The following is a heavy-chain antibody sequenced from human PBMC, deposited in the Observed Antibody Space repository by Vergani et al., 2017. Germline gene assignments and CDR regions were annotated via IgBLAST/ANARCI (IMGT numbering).Heavy chain of an antibody. CDR1: DSSIMTNPY. V-gene: IGHV4-38-2*01. D-gene: IGHD3-3*01. CDR3: ARHGARCLEWRLWFDP. CDR2: IHHSGDT. J-gene: IGHJ5*02. Sequence: QVQLQESGPGLVKPSETLTLTCDVSDSSIMTNPYWGWFRQSPGKGLEWIGCIHHSGDTHYNSSLKSRVSISIVSSSKFSLSLTSVTAADTAVYYCARHGARCLEWRLWFDPWGQGTMVTVSS.